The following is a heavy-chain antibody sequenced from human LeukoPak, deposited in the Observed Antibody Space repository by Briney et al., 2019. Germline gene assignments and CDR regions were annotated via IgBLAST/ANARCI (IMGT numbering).Heavy chain of an antibody. CDR3: AKPLWFGELFSPFDY. J-gene: IGHJ4*02. CDR1: GFTVSSNY. V-gene: IGHV3-53*05. Sequence: GGSLRLSCAASGFTVSSNYMSWVRQAPGKGLEWVSVIYSGGSTYYADSVKGRFTISRDNAKNSLYLQMNSLRAEDTALYYCAKPLWFGELFSPFDYWGQGTLVTVSS. D-gene: IGHD3-10*01. CDR2: IYSGGST.